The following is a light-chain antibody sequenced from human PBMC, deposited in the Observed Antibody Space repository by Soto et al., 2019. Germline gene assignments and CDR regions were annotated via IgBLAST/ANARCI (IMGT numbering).Light chain of an antibody. J-gene: IGKJ1*01. CDR3: QQAYDTPRT. Sequence: DLQLTQSPSSLAASVGDRVTLTCRATQSISKYLNWYQQKPGKAPNLLIYSTSTLQSGVPSRFSGSGSGTDFTLTINSLQPEDFATYYCQQAYDTPRTFGQGTKVEI. CDR2: STS. V-gene: IGKV1-39*01. CDR1: QSISKY.